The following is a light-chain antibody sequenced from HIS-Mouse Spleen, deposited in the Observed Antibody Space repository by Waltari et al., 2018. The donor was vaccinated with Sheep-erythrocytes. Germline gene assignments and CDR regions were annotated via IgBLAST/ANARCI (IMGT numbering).Light chain of an antibody. V-gene: IGKV1-39*01. Sequence: QSPSSLSASVGDSVTITCRASQSISSYLNWYQQKPGKAPKLLIYAASSLQSGVPSRFSGSGSGTDFTLTISSLQPEDFATYYCQQSYSTPPLTFGGGTKVEIK. CDR2: AAS. CDR1: QSISSY. J-gene: IGKJ4*01. CDR3: QQSYSTPPLT.